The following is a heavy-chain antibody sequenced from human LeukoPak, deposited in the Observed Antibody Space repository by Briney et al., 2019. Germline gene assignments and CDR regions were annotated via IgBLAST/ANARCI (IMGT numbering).Heavy chain of an antibody. CDR1: GYTFTSYY. D-gene: IGHD3-9*01. CDR2: INPSGGST. V-gene: IGHV1-46*01. J-gene: IGHJ4*02. CDR3: ARGWDYDILTGYSYALHPFDY. Sequence: GASVKVSCKASGYTFTSYYMHWARQAPGQGLEWMGIINPSGGSTSYAQKFQGRVTMTRDTSTSTVYMELSSLRSEDTAVYYCARGWDYDILTGYSYALHPFDYWGQGTLVSVSS.